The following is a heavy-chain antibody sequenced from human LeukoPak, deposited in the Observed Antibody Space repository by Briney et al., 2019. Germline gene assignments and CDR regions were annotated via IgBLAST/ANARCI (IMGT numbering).Heavy chain of an antibody. CDR3: ARAEVAGYDSSGYPDY. CDR1: GFTVSSNY. J-gene: IGHJ4*02. Sequence: GGSLRLSCAASGFTVSSNYMSWVRQAPGKGLEWVSVIYSGGSTYYADSVKGRYTISRDNSKNTLYLQMNSLRAEDTAVYYCARAEVAGYDSSGYPDYWGQGTLVTVSS. CDR2: IYSGGST. V-gene: IGHV3-53*01. D-gene: IGHD3-22*01.